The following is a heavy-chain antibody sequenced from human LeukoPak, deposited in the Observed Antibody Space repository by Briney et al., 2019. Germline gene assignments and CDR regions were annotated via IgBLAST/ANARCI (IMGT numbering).Heavy chain of an antibody. J-gene: IGHJ6*03. V-gene: IGHV4-4*07. CDR3: ARDSLRYYDFWSGPREDYYYMDV. Sequence: PSETLSLTCTVSGGSISSYYWSWIRQPAGKGLEWIGRIYTSGSTNYNPSLKGRVTMSVDTSKNQFSLKLSSVTAADTAVYYCARDSLRYYDFWSGPREDYYYMDVWGKGTTVTVSS. CDR2: IYTSGST. CDR1: GGSISSYY. D-gene: IGHD3-3*01.